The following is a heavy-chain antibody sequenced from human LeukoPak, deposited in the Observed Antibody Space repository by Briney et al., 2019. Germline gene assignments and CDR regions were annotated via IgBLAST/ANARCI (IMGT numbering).Heavy chain of an antibody. CDR1: GGSISSYY. CDR2: IYYSGST. J-gene: IGHJ3*02. D-gene: IGHD3-10*01. V-gene: IGHV4-59*08. Sequence: SETLSLTCTVAGGSISSYYWIWLRQPPGKGLEWIGYIYYSGSTNYNPSLKSRVTISVDTSKNQFSLKLSSVTAADTAVYYCARHLWDAFDIWGQGTMVTVSS. CDR3: ARHLWDAFDI.